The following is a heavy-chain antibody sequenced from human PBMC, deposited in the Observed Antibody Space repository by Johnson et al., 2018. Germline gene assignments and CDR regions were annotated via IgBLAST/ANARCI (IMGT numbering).Heavy chain of an antibody. CDR1: GFTFTNYA. Sequence: SCAASGFTFTNYAMSWVRQAPAQGLEWVSAIDESGGGTYYPDSVKGRFTISRENAKNSLYLQMNSLGAGDTAVYYCARAGWHDDVGKVSYYYYYMDVWGKGTTVTVSS. D-gene: IGHD1-1*01. CDR3: ARAGWHDDVGKVSYYYYYMDV. J-gene: IGHJ6*03. CDR2: IDESGGGT. V-gene: IGHV3-23*01.